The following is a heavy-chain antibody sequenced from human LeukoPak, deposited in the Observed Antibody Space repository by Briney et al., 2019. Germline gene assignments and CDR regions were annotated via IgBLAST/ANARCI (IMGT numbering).Heavy chain of an antibody. J-gene: IGHJ3*02. CDR1: GYTFTSCG. V-gene: IGHV1-18*01. Sequence: ASVKVSCKASGYTFTSCGISWVRQAPGQGLEWMGWISAYNGNTNYAQKLQGRVTMTTDTSTTTAYMELRSLRSDDTAVYYCAGARAPAANPSFRAFDIWGQGTMVTVSS. CDR3: AGARAPAANPSFRAFDI. CDR2: ISAYNGNT. D-gene: IGHD2-2*01.